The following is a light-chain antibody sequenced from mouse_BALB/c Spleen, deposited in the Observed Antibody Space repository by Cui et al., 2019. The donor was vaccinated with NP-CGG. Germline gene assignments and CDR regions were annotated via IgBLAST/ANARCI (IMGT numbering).Light chain of an antibody. CDR1: TGAITTSNY. CDR3: ALWYSNHWV. Sequence: QAVVTQESALTTSPGETVTLTCRTSTGAITTSNYANWVQEKPDHLFTGLGGGTNSRAPGVPARFSGSLIEDEAALTITGAQTEDEAIYFCALWYSNHWVFGGGTKLTVL. CDR2: GTN. J-gene: IGLJ1*01. V-gene: IGLV1*01.